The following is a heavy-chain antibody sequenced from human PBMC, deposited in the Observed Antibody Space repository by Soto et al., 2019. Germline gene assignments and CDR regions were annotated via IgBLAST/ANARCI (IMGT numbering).Heavy chain of an antibody. D-gene: IGHD6-13*01. CDR1: GDSISANNST. J-gene: IGHJ4*02. CDR3: VRNIAAPLYYFDS. V-gene: IGHV6-1*01. CDR2: TYYRSKWYH. Sequence: SQNLSLTCAISGDSISANNSTWNWIRQSPSRGLEWLGRTYYRSKWYHDYAVSVKSRITVNPDTSKNQFYLQLHSVTPDDTAVYYCVRNIAAPLYYFDSWGQGILVTVSS.